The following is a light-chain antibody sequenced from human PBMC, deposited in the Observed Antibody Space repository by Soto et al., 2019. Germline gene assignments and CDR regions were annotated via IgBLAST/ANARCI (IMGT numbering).Light chain of an antibody. CDR1: SSDVGGFDH. CDR2: DVY. Sequence: QSVLTQPASVSGSPGQSITISCTGASSDVGGFDHVSWYQQHPGKVPRLLIYDVYNRPSGVSHRFSGSKSGDTASLTISGLQAEDEADYYCTSYTSSTPFYVFGTGTKVTVL. J-gene: IGLJ1*01. CDR3: TSYTSSTPFYV. V-gene: IGLV2-14*03.